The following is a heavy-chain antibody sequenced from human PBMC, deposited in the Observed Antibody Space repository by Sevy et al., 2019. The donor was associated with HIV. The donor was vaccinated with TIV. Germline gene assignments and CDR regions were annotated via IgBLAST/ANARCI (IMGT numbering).Heavy chain of an antibody. V-gene: IGHV3-23*01. D-gene: IGHD3-22*01. CDR3: AKDRITMIGDAFDV. CDR1: GFTFSSYA. CDR2: LSGYGGST. J-gene: IGHJ3*01. Sequence: GGSPRLSCAASGFTFSSYAMSWVRQAPGKGLEWVSGLSGYGGSTYYADSVKGRFTISRDNSKNTLYLQMNSLRAEDTAVYYCAKDRITMIGDAFDVWGQGTMVTVSS.